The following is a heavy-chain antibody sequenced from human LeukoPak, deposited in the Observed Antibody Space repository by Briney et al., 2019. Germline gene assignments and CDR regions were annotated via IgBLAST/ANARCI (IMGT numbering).Heavy chain of an antibody. D-gene: IGHD4/OR15-4a*01. CDR3: ARRAGAYSHPYDY. Sequence: PGGSLRLSCAASGFTFSSYGMSWVRQAPGKGLEWVSVISGIGTGGTTYYADSVKGRFTISRDNSKNTLYLQMNSLRAEDTAVYYCARRAGAYSHPYDYWGQGTLVTVSS. CDR2: ISGIGTGGTT. J-gene: IGHJ4*02. V-gene: IGHV3-23*01. CDR1: GFTFSSYG.